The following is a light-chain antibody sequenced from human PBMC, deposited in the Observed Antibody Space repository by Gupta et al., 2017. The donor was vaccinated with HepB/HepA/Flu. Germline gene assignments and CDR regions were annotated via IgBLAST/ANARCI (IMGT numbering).Light chain of an antibody. CDR3: QQYSTPPFT. CDR1: QSVLDRSNNKNF. Sequence: DIVMTQSPDSLAVSLGEKVTLNCKSSQSVLDRSNNKNFLAWYQQRPRQPPKLLIYWASTRQSGVPDRFSGSGSGTDFSLTIKSLQAEDVAVYYCQQYSTPPFTFGPGTKLEIK. J-gene: IGKJ3*01. V-gene: IGKV4-1*01. CDR2: WAS.